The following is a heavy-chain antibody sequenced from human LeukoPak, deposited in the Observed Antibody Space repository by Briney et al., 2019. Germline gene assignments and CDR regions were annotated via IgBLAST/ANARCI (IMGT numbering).Heavy chain of an antibody. J-gene: IGHJ4*02. Sequence: GGSLRLSCAASGFTVSSNYLSWVRQAPGKGLEWVSVIYSGGSTYYADSVKGRFTISRDISKNTLYLQMNNLRAEDTAVYYCARDGDCSGGSCYPSEAYWGQGTLVTVSS. D-gene: IGHD2-15*01. V-gene: IGHV3-66*01. CDR2: IYSGGST. CDR1: GFTVSSNY. CDR3: ARDGDCSGGSCYPSEAY.